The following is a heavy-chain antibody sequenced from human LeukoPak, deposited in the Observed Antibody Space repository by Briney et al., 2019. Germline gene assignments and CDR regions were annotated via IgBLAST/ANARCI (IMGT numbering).Heavy chain of an antibody. Sequence: KTSETLSLTCAVYGGSFSGYYWSWIRQPPGKGLEWIGEINHSGSTNYNPSLKSRVTISVDTSKNQFSLKLSSVTAADTAVYYCVAAYGDYDYWGQGTLVTVSS. J-gene: IGHJ4*02. D-gene: IGHD4-17*01. CDR2: INHSGST. V-gene: IGHV4-34*01. CDR1: GGSFSGYY. CDR3: VAAYGDYDY.